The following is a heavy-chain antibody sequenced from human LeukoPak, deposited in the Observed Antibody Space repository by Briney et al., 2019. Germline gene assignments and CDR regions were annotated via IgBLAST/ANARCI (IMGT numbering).Heavy chain of an antibody. D-gene: IGHD3-22*01. J-gene: IGHJ1*01. CDR3: ARGQDYYDSSALQH. Sequence: ASVKVSCKASGYTFTSYGISWVRQAPGQGLEWMGRIIPIFGTANYAQKFQGRVTITTDESTSTAYMELSSLRSEDTAVYYCARGQDYYDSSALQHWGQGTLVTVSS. V-gene: IGHV1-69*05. CDR2: IIPIFGTA. CDR1: GYTFTSYG.